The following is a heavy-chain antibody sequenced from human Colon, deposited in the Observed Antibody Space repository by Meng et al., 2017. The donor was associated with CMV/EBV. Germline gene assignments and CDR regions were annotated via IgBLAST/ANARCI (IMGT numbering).Heavy chain of an antibody. J-gene: IGHJ4*02. Sequence: VQLMQSGAGLKETWDAVKVSCKTSGYTFSDYYMHWVRQAPGQGLEWMEWIRSDGSATNYAQKFRGRVTMTRDASVSTAYMELSGLTSDDTAVYFCVRSSGWSLFDYWGPGALVTVSS. V-gene: IGHV1-2*02. D-gene: IGHD6-19*01. CDR3: VRSSGWSLFDY. CDR1: GYTFSDYY. CDR2: IRSDGSAT.